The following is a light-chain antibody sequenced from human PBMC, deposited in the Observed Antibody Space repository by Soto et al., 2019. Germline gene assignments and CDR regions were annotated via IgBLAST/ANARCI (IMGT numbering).Light chain of an antibody. Sequence: DLVLTQTPLSSPVTLGQPASISCRSSQSLVHSDGNTYLSWLQQRPGQPPRLLIYKGSNRFSRVPDRFSGSGAGKDFPLKCSRVEAEDVGVYYCMQATQYRPYTFGQGTKLEIK. CDR2: KGS. CDR1: QSLVHSDGNTY. V-gene: IGKV2-24*01. J-gene: IGKJ2*01. CDR3: MQATQYRPYT.